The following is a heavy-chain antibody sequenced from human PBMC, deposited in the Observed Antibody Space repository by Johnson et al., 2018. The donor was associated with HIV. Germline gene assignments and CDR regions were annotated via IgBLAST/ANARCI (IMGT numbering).Heavy chain of an antibody. Sequence: QVLLVESGGGVVQPGRSLRLSCVASGFTFSRYAVHWFRQAPGKGLEWVAIITHDGSKKYYADSVKGRFTISRDNAKNSLYLQMNSLRAEDTALYYCAKVAYYYDSSGYPPGAFDIWGQGTMVTVSS. CDR1: GFTFSRYA. CDR3: AKVAYYYDSSGYPPGAFDI. CDR2: ITHDGSKK. V-gene: IGHV3-30*04. J-gene: IGHJ3*02. D-gene: IGHD3-22*01.